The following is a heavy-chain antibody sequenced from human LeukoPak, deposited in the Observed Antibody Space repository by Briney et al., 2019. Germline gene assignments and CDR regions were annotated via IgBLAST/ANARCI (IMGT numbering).Heavy chain of an antibody. CDR3: ARDRSYYDSSGHYYYYYGMDV. CDR1: GGSISSGGYS. J-gene: IGHJ6*02. D-gene: IGHD3-22*01. Sequence: PSETLSLTCAVSGGSISSGGYSWSWIRQPPGKGLEWIGRIYTSGSTNYNPSLKSRVTMSVDTSKNQFSLKLSSVTAADTAVYYCARDRSYYDSSGHYYYYYGMDVWGQGTTVTVSS. V-gene: IGHV4-61*02. CDR2: IYTSGST.